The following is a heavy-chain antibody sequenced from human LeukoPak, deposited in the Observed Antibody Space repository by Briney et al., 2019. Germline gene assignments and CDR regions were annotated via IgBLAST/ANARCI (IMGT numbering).Heavy chain of an antibody. CDR3: ARGGSIVVVPAAPNWFDP. CDR1: GGTFSSYA. CDR2: IIPIFGTA. D-gene: IGHD2-2*01. Sequence: SAKVSCKASGGTFSSYAISWVRQAPGQGLEWMGGIIPIFGTANYAQKFQGRVTITADESTSTAYMELSSLRSEDTAVYYCARGGSIVVVPAAPNWFDPWGQGTLVTVSS. J-gene: IGHJ5*02. V-gene: IGHV1-69*13.